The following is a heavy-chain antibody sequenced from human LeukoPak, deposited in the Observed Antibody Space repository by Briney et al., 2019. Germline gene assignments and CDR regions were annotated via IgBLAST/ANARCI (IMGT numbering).Heavy chain of an antibody. CDR3: ARALYYYDSSGYRRGGAFDI. V-gene: IGHV4-59*01. Sequence: TSETLSLTCTVSGGSISSYYWSWIRQPPGKGLEWIGYIYYSGSTNYNPSLKSRVTISVDTSKNQFSLKLSSVTAADTAVYYCARALYYYDSSGYRRGGAFDIWGPGTMVTVSS. CDR2: IYYSGST. J-gene: IGHJ3*02. CDR1: GGSISSYY. D-gene: IGHD3-22*01.